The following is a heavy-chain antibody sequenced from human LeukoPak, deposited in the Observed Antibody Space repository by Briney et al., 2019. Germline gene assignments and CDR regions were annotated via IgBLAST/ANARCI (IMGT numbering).Heavy chain of an antibody. V-gene: IGHV3-15*01. CDR1: GFTFSNAW. J-gene: IGHJ4*02. Sequence: GGSLRLSCAASGFTFSNAWMTWVRQAPGKGLEWVGRIKGKTDGGTTDYAAPVKGRFSISRDDSKNTLYLQMNSLKTEGTAMYYCTTDGDGSGWYPLFDYWGQGTLVTVSS. D-gene: IGHD6-19*01. CDR3: TTDGDGSGWYPLFDY. CDR2: IKGKTDGGTT.